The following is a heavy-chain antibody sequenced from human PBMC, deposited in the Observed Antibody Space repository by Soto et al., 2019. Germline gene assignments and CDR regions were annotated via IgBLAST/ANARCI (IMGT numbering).Heavy chain of an antibody. CDR1: GGSISSSNW. CDR3: ARDEGGIVVVPAATQRERGFDP. Sequence: SETLSLTCAVSGGSISSSNWWGWVRQPPGKGLEWIGEIYHSGSTNYNPSLKSRVTISVDKSKNQFSLKLSSVTAADTAVYYCARDEGGIVVVPAATQRERGFDPWGQGTLVTVSS. J-gene: IGHJ5*02. CDR2: IYHSGST. V-gene: IGHV4-4*02. D-gene: IGHD2-2*01.